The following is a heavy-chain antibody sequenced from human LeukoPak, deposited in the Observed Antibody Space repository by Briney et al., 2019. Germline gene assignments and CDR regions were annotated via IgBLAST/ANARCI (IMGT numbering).Heavy chain of an antibody. CDR2: IRFDGSNN. V-gene: IGHV3-30*02. CDR3: AKDGGGYYPYYYYYMDV. D-gene: IGHD3-22*01. Sequence: GGSLRLSCAASGFTFNSYGNHWVRQAPGKGLEWVAFIRFDGSNNYYADSVKGRFTISRDNSKNTLYLQMNSLRAEDTAVYYCAKDGGGYYPYYYYYMDVWGKGTTVTISS. J-gene: IGHJ6*03. CDR1: GFTFNSYG.